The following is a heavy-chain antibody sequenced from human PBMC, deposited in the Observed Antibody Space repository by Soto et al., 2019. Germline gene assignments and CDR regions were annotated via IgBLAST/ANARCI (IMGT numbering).Heavy chain of an antibody. D-gene: IGHD5-18*01. Sequence: EVQLVESGGGLVQPGGSLRLSCTASGFTFSDYWMHWVRQAPGKGLVWVSRINNDGSSTVHGDPVKGRFTISRDKAKNPVYLEMHSLRAEDTAVYYCTRGHSGYSFFDFWGQGTLVTVSS. CDR1: GFTFSDYW. V-gene: IGHV3-74*01. CDR2: INNDGSST. J-gene: IGHJ4*02. CDR3: TRGHSGYSFFDF.